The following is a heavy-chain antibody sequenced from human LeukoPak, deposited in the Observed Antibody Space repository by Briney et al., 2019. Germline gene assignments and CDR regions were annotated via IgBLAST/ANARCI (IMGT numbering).Heavy chain of an antibody. J-gene: IGHJ4*02. D-gene: IGHD3-22*01. CDR2: INHSGST. Sequence: PSETLSLTCAVYGRSFSGYHWTWIRQPQGKGPEWIGEINHSGSTNYNPSLKSRVAMSVDTSKNQFSLKFSFVTAADTAVYYCATGHFYYDSSGSHVYFDYWGQGTLVTISS. CDR3: ATGHFYYDSSGSHVYFDY. V-gene: IGHV4-34*01. CDR1: GRSFSGYH.